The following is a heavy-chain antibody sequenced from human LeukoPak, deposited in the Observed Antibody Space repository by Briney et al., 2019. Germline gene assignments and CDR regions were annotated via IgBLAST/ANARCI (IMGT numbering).Heavy chain of an antibody. CDR3: AGTFRAAAGSFDY. D-gene: IGHD6-13*01. CDR1: GFTFSGYA. V-gene: IGHV3-23*01. CDR2: VSGSGGGT. Sequence: PGGSLRLSCEASGFTFSGYAMSWVRQAPGKGLEWVSGVSGSGGGTYYTDSVKGRFTISRDNSKNTLFLQMNSLRVEDTAVYYCAGTFRAAAGSFDYWGQGTLVTVSS. J-gene: IGHJ4*02.